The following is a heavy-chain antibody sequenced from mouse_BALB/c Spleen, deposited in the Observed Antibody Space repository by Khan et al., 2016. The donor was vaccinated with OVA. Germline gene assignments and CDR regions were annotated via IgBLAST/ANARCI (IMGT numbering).Heavy chain of an antibody. V-gene: IGHV9-3-1*01. D-gene: IGHD2-10*01. Sequence: QIQLVQSGPELKKPGETVKISCKASGYSFKNYGINWVKQSPGKALKWMGWINTYTGEPTYADDFKGRFAFSLETSANTAYLQINILKNEDTATYVCARPPYFSYTLDYWGQGTSVTVSS. CDR2: INTYTGEP. CDR3: ARPPYFSYTLDY. J-gene: IGHJ4*01. CDR1: GYSFKNYG.